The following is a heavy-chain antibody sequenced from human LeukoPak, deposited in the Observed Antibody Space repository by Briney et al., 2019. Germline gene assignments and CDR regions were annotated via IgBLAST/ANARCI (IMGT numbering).Heavy chain of an antibody. CDR1: GFTVSSNY. J-gene: IGHJ6*02. V-gene: IGHV3-66*01. D-gene: IGHD6-13*01. CDR2: IYSGGST. CDR3: ASGGEGSSSWYGHYYYGMDV. Sequence: GGSLRLSCAASGFTVSSNYMSWVRQAPGKGLEWVSVIYSGGSTYYADSMKGRFTISRDNSKNTLYLQMNSLRAEDTAVYYCASGGEGSSSWYGHYYYGMDVWGQGTTVTVSS.